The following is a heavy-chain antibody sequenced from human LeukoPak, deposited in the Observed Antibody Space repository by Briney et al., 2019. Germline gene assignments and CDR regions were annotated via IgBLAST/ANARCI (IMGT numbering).Heavy chain of an antibody. J-gene: IGHJ4*02. CDR3: ARDRYYYDSSGYYYFDY. CDR2: IYTSGST. Sequence: SETLSLPCTVSGGSISSYYWSWIRQPAGKGLEWIGRIYTSGSTNYNPSLKSRVTMSVDTSKNQFSLKLSSVTAADTAVYYCARDRYYYDSSGYYYFDYWGQGTLVTVSS. CDR1: GGSISSYY. V-gene: IGHV4-4*07. D-gene: IGHD3-22*01.